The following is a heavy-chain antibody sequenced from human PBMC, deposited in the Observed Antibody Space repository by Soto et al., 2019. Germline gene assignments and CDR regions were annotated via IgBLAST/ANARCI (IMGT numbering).Heavy chain of an antibody. D-gene: IGHD2-2*01. V-gene: IGHV3-33*01. Sequence: GGSLRLSCAASGFTFSSYGMHWVRQAPGKGLEWVAVIWNDGSNQYYADSVKGRFTISRDNSKNTLYLQMNSLRVEDTAVYYCASRSPALDYWGQGTLVTVSS. J-gene: IGHJ4*02. CDR2: IWNDGSNQ. CDR1: GFTFSSYG. CDR3: ASRSPALDY.